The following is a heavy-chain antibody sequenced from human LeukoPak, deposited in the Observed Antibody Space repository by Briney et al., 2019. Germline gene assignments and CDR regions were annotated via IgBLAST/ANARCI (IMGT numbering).Heavy chain of an antibody. D-gene: IGHD2-2*01. Sequence: SETLSLTCTVSGGSIRSYSWSWIRQPAGKGLEWIGRIYTSGSTNYNPSLKSRVTISVEKSKNQFSLKLRSGTAADTAVYYCARDYAPLGDWFDPWGQGTLVTVSS. CDR1: GGSIRSYS. J-gene: IGHJ5*02. V-gene: IGHV4-4*07. CDR3: ARDYAPLGDWFDP. CDR2: IYTSGST.